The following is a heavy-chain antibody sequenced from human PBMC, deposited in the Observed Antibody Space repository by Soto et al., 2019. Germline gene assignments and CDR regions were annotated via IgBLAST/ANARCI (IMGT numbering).Heavy chain of an antibody. J-gene: IGHJ3*02. CDR1: GGSISSYY. D-gene: IGHD3-16*02. V-gene: IGHV4-59*01. CDR2: IYYSGST. CDR3: ARDDYVWGSYRSHAFDX. Sequence: SETLSLTCTVSGGSISSYYWSWIRQPPGKGLEGIVDIYYSGSTNYNPSLKSLVTISVDTSKKQFSLKLSSVTAADTAVYYCARDDYVWGSYRSHAFDXWGQGTMVTVS.